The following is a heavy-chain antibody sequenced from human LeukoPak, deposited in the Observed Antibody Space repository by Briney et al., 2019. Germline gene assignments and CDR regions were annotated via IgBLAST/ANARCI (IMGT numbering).Heavy chain of an antibody. CDR3: AREEIAVSGSEGDFFDY. V-gene: IGHV3-7*01. Sequence: GGSLRLSCAASGFTFSSYSMNWVRQAPGKGLEWVANIKQDGSKKYYVDSVKGRFTISRDNAKNSLYLQMNSLRAEDTAVYYCAREEIAVSGSEGDFFDYWGQGILVIVSS. CDR1: GFTFSSYS. CDR2: IKQDGSKK. J-gene: IGHJ4*02. D-gene: IGHD6-19*01.